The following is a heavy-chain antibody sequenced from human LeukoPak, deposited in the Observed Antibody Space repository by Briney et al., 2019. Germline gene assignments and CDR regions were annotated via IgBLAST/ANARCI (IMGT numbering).Heavy chain of an antibody. CDR2: ISGSGDST. V-gene: IGHV3-23*01. CDR1: GFTFSSNA. CDR3: ARHTGSGYYYGN. D-gene: IGHD3-22*01. Sequence: GGSLRLSCAASGFTFSSNAMSWDRQAPGKGLEWVSAISGSGDSTFYADSVKGRFTISRDNSKNTLYLQMNSLRAEDTAVYYCARHTGSGYYYGNWGQGTLVTVSS. J-gene: IGHJ4*02.